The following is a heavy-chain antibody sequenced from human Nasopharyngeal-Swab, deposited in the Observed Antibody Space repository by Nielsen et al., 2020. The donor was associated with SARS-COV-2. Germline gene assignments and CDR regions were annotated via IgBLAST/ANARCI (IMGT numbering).Heavy chain of an antibody. CDR1: GGSISSGGYS. D-gene: IGHD3-3*01. J-gene: IGHJ6*03. Sequence: SETLSLTCAVSGGSISSGGYSWSWIRQPPGKGLEWIGYIYHSGSTYYNPSPKSRVTISVDRSKNQFSLKLSSVTAADTAVYYCAGRITIFGVVYYMDVWGKGTTVTVSS. CDR2: IYHSGST. CDR3: AGRITIFGVVYYMDV. V-gene: IGHV4-30-2*01.